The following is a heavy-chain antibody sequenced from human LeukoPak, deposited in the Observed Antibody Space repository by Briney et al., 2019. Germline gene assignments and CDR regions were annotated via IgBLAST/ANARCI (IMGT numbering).Heavy chain of an antibody. Sequence: GGSLRLPCAASGFTFSSYAMSWARQAPGKGLEWISGISKSGDNTQYADSVKGRFTISRDNAKNTLYLQMNSLRAEDTAVYYCVRGGIASAFDIWGQGTMVTVSS. V-gene: IGHV3-23*01. CDR2: ISKSGDNT. CDR1: GFTFSSYA. CDR3: VRGGIASAFDI. J-gene: IGHJ3*02. D-gene: IGHD6-13*01.